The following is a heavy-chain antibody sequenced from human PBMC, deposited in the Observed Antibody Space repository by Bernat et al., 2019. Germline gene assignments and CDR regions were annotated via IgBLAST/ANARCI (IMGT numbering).Heavy chain of an antibody. CDR2: IKNDGSQK. J-gene: IGHJ5*02. V-gene: IGHV3-7*01. D-gene: IGHD3-3*02. Sequence: EVQLVESGGGLVQPGGSLRLSCAASGFTFINYWMGWVRQAPGKGLEWVANIKNDGSQKNYVDSVESRFTICRDNAKNSLYLQMNSLRVEDTAVYYCARDLADADRFDPWYQGILVTVPS. CDR1: GFTFINYW. CDR3: ARDLADADRFDP.